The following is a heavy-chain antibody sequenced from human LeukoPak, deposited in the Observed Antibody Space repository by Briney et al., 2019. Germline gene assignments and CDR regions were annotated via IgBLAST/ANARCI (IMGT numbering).Heavy chain of an antibody. CDR2: ITSSGRYI. CDR1: GFTFSSYS. D-gene: IGHD2/OR15-2a*01. J-gene: IGHJ4*02. V-gene: IGHV3-21*01. Sequence: GGSLRLSRAACGFTFSSYSMNWGRQAPGKGLEWVSSITSSGRYIYYADSVKGRFTISRDNSEHSLYLQIEILTAEHTAVYYCTRTGSQWDFLVDYWGQGTRVAVSP. CDR3: TRTGSQWDFLVDY.